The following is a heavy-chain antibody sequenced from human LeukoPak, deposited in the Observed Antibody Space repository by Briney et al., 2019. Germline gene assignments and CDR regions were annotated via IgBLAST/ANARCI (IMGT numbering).Heavy chain of an antibody. V-gene: IGHV3-43D*03. Sequence: PGGSLRLSCAASGFTFDDYAMHWVRPASGKGLEWVSHITWYGGSTHYADSVEGRFTIPRDNRENSLYLQMNSLRPEDTALYYCAKDRAARGRGNYFYMDVWGKGTTVTVSS. D-gene: IGHD2-15*01. J-gene: IGHJ6*03. CDR2: ITWYGGST. CDR3: AKDRAARGRGNYFYMDV. CDR1: GFTFDDYA.